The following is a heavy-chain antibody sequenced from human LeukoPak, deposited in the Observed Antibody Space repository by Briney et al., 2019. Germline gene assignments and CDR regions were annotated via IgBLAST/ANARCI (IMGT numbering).Heavy chain of an antibody. CDR3: ARDPTPVTKGLDI. V-gene: IGHV4-59*11. CDR1: GGSISTHY. D-gene: IGHD4-17*01. J-gene: IGHJ3*02. CDR2: ISYIGST. Sequence: SETLSLTCTVSGGSISTHYWSWIRQPPGKGLEWIGYISYIGSTNYNPSLKSRVTISVDTSKNQFSLKLSSVTAADAAVYFCARDPTPVTKGLDIWGQGTMVTVSS.